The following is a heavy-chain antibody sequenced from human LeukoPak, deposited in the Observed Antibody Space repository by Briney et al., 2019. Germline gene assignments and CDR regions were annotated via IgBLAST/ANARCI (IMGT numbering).Heavy chain of an antibody. Sequence: GGSLRLSCAASGFTFSSCWMHWVRQAPGKGLVWVSLISSDGSSTTYADSVKGRFTISRDNAKNTLYLQMNGLRAEDTAVYYCARRRLPAADPWYFDLWGRGTLVTASS. CDR2: ISSDGSST. CDR1: GFTFSSCW. CDR3: ARRRLPAADPWYFDL. J-gene: IGHJ2*01. D-gene: IGHD6-13*01. V-gene: IGHV3-74*01.